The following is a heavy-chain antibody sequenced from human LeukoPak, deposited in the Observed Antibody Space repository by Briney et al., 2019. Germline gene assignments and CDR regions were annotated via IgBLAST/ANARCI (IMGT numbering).Heavy chain of an antibody. CDR3: AKYDSSGSFDP. J-gene: IGHJ5*02. CDR2: IYSGGST. V-gene: IGHV3-53*01. Sequence: PGGSLRLSCAASGFTVSSNYMSWVRQAPRKGLEWVSVIYSGGSTYYADSVKGRFTISRDNSKNTLYLQMNSLRAEDTAVYYCAKYDSSGSFDPWGQGTLVTVSS. D-gene: IGHD3-22*01. CDR1: GFTVSSNY.